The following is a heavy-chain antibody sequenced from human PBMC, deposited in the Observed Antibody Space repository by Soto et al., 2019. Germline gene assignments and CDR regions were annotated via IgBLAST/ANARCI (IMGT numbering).Heavy chain of an antibody. CDR3: ARDQDSLWKYCSSTSCYGWFDP. V-gene: IGHV3-7*05. CDR1: GFTFSSYW. D-gene: IGHD2-2*01. Sequence: GGSLRLSCAASGFTFSSYWMSWVRQAPGKGLEWVANIKQDGSEKYYVDSVKGRFTISRDNAKNSLYLQMNSLRAEDTAVYYCARDQDSLWKYCSSTSCYGWFDPWGQGTLVTVSS. CDR2: IKQDGSEK. J-gene: IGHJ5*02.